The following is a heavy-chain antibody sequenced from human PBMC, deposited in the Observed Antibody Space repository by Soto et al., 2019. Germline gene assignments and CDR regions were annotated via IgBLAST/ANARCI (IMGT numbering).Heavy chain of an antibody. D-gene: IGHD6-19*01. Sequence: EVQLLESGGGLVQPGGSLRLSCTAAGFTFSSYAMNGVRQAPGKGLEWVSVISGSGGSTYYADSVKGRFTISRDNSKNTLYLQMNSLRAEDTAVYYCASRTSGWYFDYWGQGTLVTVSS. J-gene: IGHJ4*02. CDR1: GFTFSSYA. CDR2: ISGSGGST. V-gene: IGHV3-23*01. CDR3: ASRTSGWYFDY.